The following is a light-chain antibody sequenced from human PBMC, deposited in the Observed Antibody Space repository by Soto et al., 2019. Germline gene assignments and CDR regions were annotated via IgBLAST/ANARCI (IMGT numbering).Light chain of an antibody. Sequence: EIVMTQSPATLSVSPGERATLSCRASQTVSSNLAWYQQKPGQPPRLLIYVASTRATGIPARFSGSGSGTEFTLTIRSLQSEDFAVYYCQHYNNWPPQYTFGQGTKLEIK. V-gene: IGKV3-15*01. J-gene: IGKJ2*01. CDR3: QHYNNWPPQYT. CDR2: VAS. CDR1: QTVSSN.